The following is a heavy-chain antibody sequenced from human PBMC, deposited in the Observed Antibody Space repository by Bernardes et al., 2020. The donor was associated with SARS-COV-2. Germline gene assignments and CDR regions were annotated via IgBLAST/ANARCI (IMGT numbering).Heavy chain of an antibody. J-gene: IGHJ4*02. CDR3: VRGPSRDYGRFER. CDR2: AVSDGSGT. D-gene: IGHD4-17*01. V-gene: IGHV3-74*01. Sequence: RGSLRLSCAASGFTFISYWIHWVRPPPGKGLVWVSRAVSDGSGTSYMDSVKGRFTIPRDNGKNTLYLQMNSLGVEDKAMYYCVRGPSRDYGRFERWGQGTMVTVSS. CDR1: GFTFISYW.